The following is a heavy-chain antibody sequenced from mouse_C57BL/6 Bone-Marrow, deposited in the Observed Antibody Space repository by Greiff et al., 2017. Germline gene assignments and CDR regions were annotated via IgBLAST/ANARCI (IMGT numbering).Heavy chain of an antibody. CDR3: ARGYYGGFAY. CDR1: GYTFTSYW. CDR2: IDPSDSET. J-gene: IGHJ3*01. D-gene: IGHD1-1*01. Sequence: VQLQQPGAELVRPGSSVKLSCKASGYTFTSYWMHLVKPRPIQGLAWIGNIDPSDSETHYNQKFKDKATLTADKSSSPAYLPLSSLASEDSAVYYCARGYYGGFAYWGQGTLVTVSA. V-gene: IGHV1-52*01.